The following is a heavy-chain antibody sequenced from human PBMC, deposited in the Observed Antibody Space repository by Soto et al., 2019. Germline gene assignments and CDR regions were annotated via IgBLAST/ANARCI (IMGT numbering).Heavy chain of an antibody. J-gene: IGHJ6*03. V-gene: IGHV3-11*01. D-gene: IGHD6-6*01. CDR2: ISSSGSTI. Sequence: PGGSLRLSCAASGFTFSDYYMSWIRQAPGKGLEWVSYISSSGSTIYYADSVKGRFTISRDNAKNSLYLQMNSLRAEDTAVYYCARAPIIAARLDWGKRTAYYYMDVWGKGTTVTVSS. CDR1: GFTFSDYY. CDR3: ARAPIIAARLDWGKRTAYYYMDV.